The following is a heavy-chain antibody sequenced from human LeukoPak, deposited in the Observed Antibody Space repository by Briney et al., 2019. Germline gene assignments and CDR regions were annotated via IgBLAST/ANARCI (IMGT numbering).Heavy chain of an antibody. CDR1: GFTFSGSW. CDR2: IKQDGSEK. D-gene: IGHD1-1*01. V-gene: IGHV3-7*05. Sequence: GGSLRLSCAASGFTFSGSWMHWVRQAPGKGLQWVANIKQDGSEKYYVDSVKGRFTISRDNAKNSLYLQMNSLRAEDTAVYYCTRDRSGQDWGQGTLVTVPS. J-gene: IGHJ4*02. CDR3: TRDRSGQD.